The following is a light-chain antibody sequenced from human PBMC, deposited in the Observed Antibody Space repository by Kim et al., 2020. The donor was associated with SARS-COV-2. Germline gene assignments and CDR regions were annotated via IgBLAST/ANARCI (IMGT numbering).Light chain of an antibody. CDR3: QTWDSITVV. J-gene: IGLJ2*01. CDR2: QDT. Sequence: SGSPVQTASITCSGDKLGDKYVCWYQQKPGQSPVLVIYQDTKRPSGIPERFSGSNSGNTATLTISGTQAMDEADYYCQTWDSITVVFGGGTQLTVL. CDR1: KLGDKY. V-gene: IGLV3-1*01.